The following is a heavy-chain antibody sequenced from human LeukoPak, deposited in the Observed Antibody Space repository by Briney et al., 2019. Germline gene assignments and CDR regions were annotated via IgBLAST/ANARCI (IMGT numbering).Heavy chain of an antibody. CDR1: GFPFSSFW. D-gene: IGHD1-26*01. J-gene: IGHJ4*02. CDR3: ARVDSSIVGAIPSSGIDY. Sequence: GGSLRLSCATSGFPFSSFWMSWVRQGPGKGPEWVANIKQDGGEKYYVDSVKGRFTISRDNANNSLFLQMDSLRAEDTAVYYCARVDSSIVGAIPSSGIDYWGQGTLVTVSS. CDR2: IKQDGGEK. V-gene: IGHV3-7*01.